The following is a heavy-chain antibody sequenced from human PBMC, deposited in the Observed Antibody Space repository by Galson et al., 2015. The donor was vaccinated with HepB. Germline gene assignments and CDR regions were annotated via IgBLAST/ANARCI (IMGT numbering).Heavy chain of an antibody. V-gene: IGHV1-8*01. J-gene: IGHJ5*02. CDR3: ASVAVAGTGWFDP. CDR2: MNPNSGNT. D-gene: IGHD6-19*01. CDR1: GYTFTSYD. Sequence: SVKVSCKASGYTFTSYDINWVRQATGQGLEWMGWMNPNSGNTGYAQKFQGRVTMTRNTSISTAYMELSSLRSEDTAVYYCASVAVAGTGWFDPWGQGTLVTVSS.